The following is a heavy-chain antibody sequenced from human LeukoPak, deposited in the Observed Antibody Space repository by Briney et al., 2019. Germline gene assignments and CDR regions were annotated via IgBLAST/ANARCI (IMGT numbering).Heavy chain of an antibody. J-gene: IGHJ4*02. CDR3: ARVPPGGYCSGGSCLDEGY. V-gene: IGHV4-39*07. Sequence: PSETLSLTCTVSGGSISSSSYYWGWIRQPPGKGLEWIGSIYYSGSTYYNPSLKSRVTISVDTSKNQFSLKLSSVTAADTAVYYCARVPPGGYCSGGSCLDEGYWGQGTLVTVSS. CDR2: IYYSGST. D-gene: IGHD2-15*01. CDR1: GGSISSSSYY.